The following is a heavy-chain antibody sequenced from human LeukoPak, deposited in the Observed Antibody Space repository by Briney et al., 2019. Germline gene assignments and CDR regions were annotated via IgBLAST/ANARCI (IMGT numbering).Heavy chain of an antibody. J-gene: IGHJ4*02. CDR3: TSRLGYGSGNKMAY. CDR1: GFTFSGSA. Sequence: GGSLRLSCAASGFTFSGSAMHWVRQASGKGLEWVGRIRSKANSYATAYAASVKGRSTISRDDSKNTAYLQMNSLKTEDTAVYYCTSRLGYGSGNKMAYWGQGTLVTVSS. CDR2: IRSKANSYAT. V-gene: IGHV3-73*01. D-gene: IGHD3-10*01.